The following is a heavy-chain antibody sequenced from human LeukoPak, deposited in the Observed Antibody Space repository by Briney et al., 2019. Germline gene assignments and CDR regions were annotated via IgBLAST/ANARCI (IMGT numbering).Heavy chain of an antibody. CDR1: GFTFGDYG. V-gene: IGHV3-49*04. CDR3: TRWSLLWFGELFDY. CDR2: IRRKAYGGET. D-gene: IGHD3-10*01. Sequence: GSLRLSCTASGFTFGDYGMSWVRQAPGKGLEGGGFIRRKAYGGETGYAASVKGRFTISRDDSKSIAYLQMNSLKTEDTAVYYCTRWSLLWFGELFDYWGQGTLVTVSS. J-gene: IGHJ4*02.